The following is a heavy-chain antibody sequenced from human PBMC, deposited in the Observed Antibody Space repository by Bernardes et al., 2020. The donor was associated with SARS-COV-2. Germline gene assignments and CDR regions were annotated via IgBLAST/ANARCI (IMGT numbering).Heavy chain of an antibody. CDR1: GGSFSGYY. CDR2: INHSGST. J-gene: IGHJ4*02. CDR3: ASNYYGSGSYVGY. Sequence: TLSLTCAVYGGSFSGYYWSWIRQPPGKGLEWIGEINHSGSTNYNPSLKSRVTISVDTSKNQFSLKLSSVTAADTAVYYCASNYYGSGSYVGYWGQGTLVTVSS. D-gene: IGHD3-10*01. V-gene: IGHV4-34*01.